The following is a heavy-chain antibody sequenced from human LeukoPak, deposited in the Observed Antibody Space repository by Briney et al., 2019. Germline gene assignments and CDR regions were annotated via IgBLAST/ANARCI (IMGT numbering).Heavy chain of an antibody. CDR2: IYSGGST. J-gene: IGHJ4*02. CDR3: ARRFKVNWGLDY. D-gene: IGHD7-27*01. Sequence: PGGSLRLSCAASGFTVSSNYMSWVRQAPGKGLEWVSVIYSGGSTYYAGSVRGRFTISRDNSKNTLYLQMNSLRAEDTAVYYCARRFKVNWGLDYWGQGTLVTVSS. CDR1: GFTVSSNY. V-gene: IGHV3-66*04.